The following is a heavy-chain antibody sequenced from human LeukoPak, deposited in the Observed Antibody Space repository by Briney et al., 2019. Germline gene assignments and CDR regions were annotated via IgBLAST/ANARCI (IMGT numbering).Heavy chain of an antibody. Sequence: GGSLRLSCAASGITFSSSAMSWVRQAPGKGLEWVSAISGSGGSTYYADSVKGRFTISRDNSKNTLYLQMNSLRAEDTAVYYCAKDGKVGATFLKQRRPYYFDYWGQGTLVTVSS. CDR2: ISGSGGST. V-gene: IGHV3-23*01. CDR1: GITFSSSA. CDR3: AKDGKVGATFLKQRRPYYFDY. D-gene: IGHD1-26*01. J-gene: IGHJ4*02.